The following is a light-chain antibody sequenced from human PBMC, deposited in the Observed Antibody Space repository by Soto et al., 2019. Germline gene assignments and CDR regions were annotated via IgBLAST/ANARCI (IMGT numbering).Light chain of an antibody. J-gene: IGLJ1*01. V-gene: IGLV7-46*01. Sequence: QAVVTQEASLNVSPGGTVTLTCGSSTGAVTSGHFPYWFQLKTGQAPRTLIWDTNNKHSWTPARFSCSLLGRKAALTLSGAQPEEEADNYCLLTDPETSVFGTGTKLTVL. CDR3: LLTDPETSV. CDR2: DTN. CDR1: TGAVTSGHF.